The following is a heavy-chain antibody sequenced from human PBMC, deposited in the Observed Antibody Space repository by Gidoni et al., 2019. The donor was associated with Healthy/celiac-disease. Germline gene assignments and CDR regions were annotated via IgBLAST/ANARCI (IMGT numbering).Heavy chain of an antibody. J-gene: IGHJ5*02. V-gene: IGHV4-31*03. CDR2: IYYSGST. Sequence: QVQLQESGPGRGKPSQTLSLTCTVAGGSISSGGYYWSWIRQHPGKGLEWIGYIYYSGSTYYNPSLKSRVTISVDTSKNQFSLKLRSVTAADTAVYYCASGDYTESWFDPWGQGTLVTVSS. CDR1: GGSISSGGYY. D-gene: IGHD4-4*01. CDR3: ASGDYTESWFDP.